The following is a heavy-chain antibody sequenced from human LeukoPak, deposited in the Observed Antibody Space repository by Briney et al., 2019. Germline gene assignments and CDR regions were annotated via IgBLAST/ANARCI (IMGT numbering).Heavy chain of an antibody. CDR2: INHSGST. D-gene: IGHD1-14*01. CDR3: ARAAKPGYYYYYYMNV. Sequence: SETLSLTCAVYGGSFSGYYWSWIRQPPGKGLEWIGKINHSGSTNYNPSLKSRVTISVDTSKNQFSLKLSSVTAADTAVYYCARAAKPGYYYYYYMNVWGKGTTVTVSS. CDR1: GGSFSGYY. J-gene: IGHJ6*03. V-gene: IGHV4-34*01.